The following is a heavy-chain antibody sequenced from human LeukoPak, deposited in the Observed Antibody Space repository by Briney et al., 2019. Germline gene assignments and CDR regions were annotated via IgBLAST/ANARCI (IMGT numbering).Heavy chain of an antibody. CDR1: GDSISYHNYY. D-gene: IGHD3-10*01. J-gene: IGHJ6*02. V-gene: IGHV4-39*01. CDR3: ARLFGGLDV. Sequence: SETLSLTCAVSGDSISYHNYYWGWIRQPPGKGLEWIGSIYYSGSTYYNPSLESRVTISVDTSKNQFSLKLSSVTAADTAVYYCARLFGGLDVWGQGTTVTVSS. CDR2: IYYSGST.